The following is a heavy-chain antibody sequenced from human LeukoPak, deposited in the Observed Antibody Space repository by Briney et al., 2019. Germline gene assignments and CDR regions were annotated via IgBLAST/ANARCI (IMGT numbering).Heavy chain of an antibody. V-gene: IGHV4-61*02. Sequence: PSETLSLTCTVSGGSISSDSYYWNWIRQPAGKGPEWIGRIYISGSTNYNPSLKSRVTISMDTSKNQFSLKLTSVTAADTAVYYCARLGWSVWGSYRQPFDYWGQGTLVTVSS. D-gene: IGHD3-16*02. CDR2: IYISGST. CDR1: GGSISSDSYY. J-gene: IGHJ4*02. CDR3: ARLGWSVWGSYRQPFDY.